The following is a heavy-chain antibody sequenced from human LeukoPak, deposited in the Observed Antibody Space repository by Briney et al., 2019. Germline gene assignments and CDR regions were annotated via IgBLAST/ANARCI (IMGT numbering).Heavy chain of an antibody. Sequence: GGSLRLSCVVSGFTFTNYVVHWVRQAPGKGLEWVTLVSSDGGIKYYADSVKGRFTISRDNSKNTLYPQMNSLRAEDTALYFCAKKAQYNGNYPLDYWGQGTLVTVSS. D-gene: IGHD1-26*01. CDR1: GFTFTNYV. CDR2: VSSDGGIK. CDR3: AKKAQYNGNYPLDY. V-gene: IGHV3-30-3*02. J-gene: IGHJ4*02.